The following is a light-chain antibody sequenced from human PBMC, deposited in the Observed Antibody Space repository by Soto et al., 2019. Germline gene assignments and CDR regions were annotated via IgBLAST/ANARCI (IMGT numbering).Light chain of an antibody. CDR1: SSSIGAGYD. J-gene: IGLJ2*01. CDR2: DNT. Sequence: QAVVTQPPSVSGAPGQRVTISCIGSSSSIGAGYDVHWYQQLPGAAPKLLIYDNTNRPSGVPDRFSGSKSGISASLAITGLQAEDEADYYCQSYDSYLSGVIFGGGTKVTVL. CDR3: QSYDSYLSGVI. V-gene: IGLV1-40*01.